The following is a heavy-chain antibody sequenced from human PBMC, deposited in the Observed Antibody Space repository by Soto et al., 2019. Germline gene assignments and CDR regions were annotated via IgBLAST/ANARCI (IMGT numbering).Heavy chain of an antibody. J-gene: IGHJ6*02. CDR2: ISAYNGNT. CDR1: GYTFTSYG. D-gene: IGHD3-9*01. V-gene: IGHV1-18*01. CDR3: ARDNMMVPDISTRRRHSNYGMDV. Sequence: GASVKVSCKASGYTFTSYGISWVRQAPGQGLEWMGWISAYNGNTNYAQKLQGRVTMTTDTSTSTAYMELRSLRSDDTAVYFCARDNMMVPDISTRRRHSNYGMDVWGQGTTVTVSS.